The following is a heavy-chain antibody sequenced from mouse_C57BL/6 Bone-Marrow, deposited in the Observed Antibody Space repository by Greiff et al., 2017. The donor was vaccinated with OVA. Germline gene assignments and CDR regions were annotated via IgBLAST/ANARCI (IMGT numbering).Heavy chain of an antibody. Sequence: EVMLVESGGGLAKPGGSLKLSCAASGFTFSSYTMSWVRQTPEKRLEWVATISGGGGNTYYPDSVKGRFTISRDNAKNTLYLQMSSLRSEDTALYYCARDGYYPYYFDYWGQGTTLTVSS. V-gene: IGHV5-9*01. D-gene: IGHD2-3*01. CDR2: ISGGGGNT. CDR3: ARDGYYPYYFDY. CDR1: GFTFSSYT. J-gene: IGHJ2*01.